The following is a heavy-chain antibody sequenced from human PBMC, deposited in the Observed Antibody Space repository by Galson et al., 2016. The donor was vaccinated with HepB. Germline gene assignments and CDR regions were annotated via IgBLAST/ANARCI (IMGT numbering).Heavy chain of an antibody. D-gene: IGHD1-14*01. CDR2: IYYSGDS. V-gene: IGHV4-31*03. CDR3: ARFPKPGTAPFGYFDY. CDR1: GGSISSSSFF. Sequence: TLSLTCTVSGGSISSSSFFWSWIRQHPGKGLEWIAYIYYSGDSYYNPSLKSRLSISVDTSKNQFSLRLNSVTAADTAVYYCARFPKPGTAPFGYFDYWGQGTLVTVSS. J-gene: IGHJ4*02.